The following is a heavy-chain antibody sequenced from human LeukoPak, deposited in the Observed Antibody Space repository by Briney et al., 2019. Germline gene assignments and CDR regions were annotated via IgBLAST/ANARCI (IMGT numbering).Heavy chain of an antibody. Sequence: SVKVSCKASGGTFSSYAISWVRQAPGQGREWMGGIIPIFGTADYAQKFQGRVTITTDESTSTAYMELSSLRSEDTAVYYCAREAVVVPAASTNWFDPWGQGTLVTVSS. CDR2: IIPIFGTA. J-gene: IGHJ5*02. D-gene: IGHD2-2*01. CDR3: AREAVVVPAASTNWFDP. V-gene: IGHV1-69*05. CDR1: GGTFSSYA.